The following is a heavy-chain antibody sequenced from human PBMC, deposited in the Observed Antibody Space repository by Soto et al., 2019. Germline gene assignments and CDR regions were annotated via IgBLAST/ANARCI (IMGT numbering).Heavy chain of an antibody. D-gene: IGHD1-26*01. V-gene: IGHV5-51*01. CDR1: GYSFTSYW. Sequence: PGESLKISCMASGYSFTSYWIGWVRQMPGKGLEWMGIIYPGDSDTRYSPSFQGQVTISADKSISTAYLQWSSLKASDTAMYYCAAYSGSFYYGMDVWGQGTTVTVSS. CDR2: IYPGDSDT. J-gene: IGHJ6*02. CDR3: AAYSGSFYYGMDV.